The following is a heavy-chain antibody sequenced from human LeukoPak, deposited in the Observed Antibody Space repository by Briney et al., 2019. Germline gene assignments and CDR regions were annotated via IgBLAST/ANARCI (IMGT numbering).Heavy chain of an antibody. D-gene: IGHD3-9*01. Sequence: SETLSLTCAVSGGSIISSSYNWGWIRQPPGKGLEWIGTIYHSGTTYYNPSLKSRVTISVDTSKNQFFLKLSSVTAADTAVYYCARLPTGYPNWFDPWGQGSLVTVSS. J-gene: IGHJ5*02. CDR3: ARLPTGYPNWFDP. CDR1: GGSIISSSYN. CDR2: IYHSGTT. V-gene: IGHV4-39*01.